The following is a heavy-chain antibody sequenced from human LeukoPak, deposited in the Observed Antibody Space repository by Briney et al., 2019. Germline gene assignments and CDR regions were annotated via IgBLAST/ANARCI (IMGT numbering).Heavy chain of an antibody. CDR2: ISSRGSTI. J-gene: IGHJ6*02. CDR3: ARDEVGLELTYGMDV. CDR1: GFTFSDYY. D-gene: IGHD1-7*01. Sequence: GGSLRLSCAASGFTFSDYYMSWIRQAPGKGLEWVSYISSRGSTIYYADSVKGRFTISRDNAKNSLYLQMNSLRAEDTAVYYCARDEVGLELTYGMDVWGQGTTVIVSS. V-gene: IGHV3-11*01.